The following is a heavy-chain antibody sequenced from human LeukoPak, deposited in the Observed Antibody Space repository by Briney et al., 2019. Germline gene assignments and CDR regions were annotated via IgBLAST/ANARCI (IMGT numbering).Heavy chain of an antibody. V-gene: IGHV3-21*01. CDR3: ARDSVHTAMVDY. CDR2: ISSSSSYI. J-gene: IGHJ4*02. CDR1: GFTFSSYS. Sequence: GGSLRLSCAASGFTFSSYSMNWVRQAPGKGLEWVSSISSSSSYIYYADSVRGRFTISRDNAKNSLYLQMNSLRAEDTALYYCARDSVHTAMVDYWGQGTLVTVSS. D-gene: IGHD5-18*01.